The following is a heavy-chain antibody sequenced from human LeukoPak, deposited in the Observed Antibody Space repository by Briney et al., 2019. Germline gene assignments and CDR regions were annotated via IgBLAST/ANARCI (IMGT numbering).Heavy chain of an antibody. CDR3: ARNIVPAASNWFDP. D-gene: IGHD2-2*01. CDR2: IYSSGST. V-gene: IGHV4-4*07. CDR1: GGSISSYF. J-gene: IGHJ5*02. Sequence: SETLSLTCIVSGGSISSYFWSWIRQPAGKGLEWIGRIYSSGSTNYNPSLKSRVTISVDTSKNQFSLKLSSVTAADTAVYYCARNIVPAASNWFDPWGQGTLVTVSS.